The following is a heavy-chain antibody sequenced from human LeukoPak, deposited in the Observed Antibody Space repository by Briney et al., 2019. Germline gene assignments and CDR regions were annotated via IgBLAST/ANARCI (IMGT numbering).Heavy chain of an antibody. CDR1: GFTFSDYY. Sequence: GGSLRLSCAASGFTFSDYYMSWIRQAPGKGLEWVSYISSSGSTIYYADSVKGRFTISRDNAKNSLYLQMNSLRAEDTAVYYCARGLSSGGIRRSYSDYWGQGTLVTVSS. J-gene: IGHJ4*02. CDR3: ARGLSSGGIRRSYSDY. CDR2: ISSSGSTI. D-gene: IGHD2-15*01. V-gene: IGHV3-11*01.